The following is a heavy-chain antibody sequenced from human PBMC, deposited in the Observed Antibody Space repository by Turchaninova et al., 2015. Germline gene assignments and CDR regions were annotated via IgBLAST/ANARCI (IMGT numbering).Heavy chain of an antibody. CDR1: ALIVSNYY. CDR2: IYTGGGT. CDR3: ARVGGYPLGAFDI. J-gene: IGHJ3*02. Sequence: VQLVGSGGGVIQPGGSLRVSWAASALIVSNYYMSGVRQAPGKGPEWVSVIYTGGGTYYADSVKGRFTISRDNSKNTLYLQMNSLRAEDTAVYYCARVGGYPLGAFDIWGQGTMVTVSS. D-gene: IGHD3-22*01. V-gene: IGHV3-53*01.